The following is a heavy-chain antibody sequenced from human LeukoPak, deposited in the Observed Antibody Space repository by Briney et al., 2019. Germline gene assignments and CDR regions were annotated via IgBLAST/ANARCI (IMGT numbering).Heavy chain of an antibody. D-gene: IGHD2-21*02. CDR1: GGSISSYY. CDR2: IYYSGNT. CDR3: ARGGCGGDCYDYYGMDV. V-gene: IGHV4-59*08. Sequence: SETLSLTRTVSGGSISSYYWSWIRQPPGKGLEWIGYIYYSGNTNYNPSLMSRVTISVDTSKNQFSLKLSSVTAADTAVYYCARGGCGGDCYDYYGMDVWGQGTTVTVSS. J-gene: IGHJ6*02.